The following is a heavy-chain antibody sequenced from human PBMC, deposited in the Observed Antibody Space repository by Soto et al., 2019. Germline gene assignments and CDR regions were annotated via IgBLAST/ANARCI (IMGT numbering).Heavy chain of an antibody. CDR2: SRNRANSYTT. V-gene: IGHV3-72*01. CDR3: VRGITIIRGIHFDY. Sequence: EVQLVESGGGLVQPGGSLRLSCAASGFTFSDHYMDWVRQAPGKGLEWVGRSRNRANSYTTEYAASVKGRFSISRDDSKNSVYLQMNSLKTGDTAVYYCVRGITIIRGIHFDYWGQGTLVTVSS. CDR1: GFTFSDHY. D-gene: IGHD3-10*01. J-gene: IGHJ4*02.